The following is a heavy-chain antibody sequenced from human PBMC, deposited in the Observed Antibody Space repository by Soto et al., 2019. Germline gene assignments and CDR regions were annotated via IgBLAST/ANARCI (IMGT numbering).Heavy chain of an antibody. CDR1: GFTFSTYD. J-gene: IGHJ6*02. V-gene: IGHV3-30*18. D-gene: IGHD2-2*01. Sequence: QVQLVESGGGVVRPGRSLRLSCTASGFTFSTYDMHWVRQAPGKGLEWVAGISSDGRNKYYADSVKGRLAISRDNSKNTLYLQMTSLRPEDTAVYYCAKGQHCSSTSCYFYYYGMDVWGQGTTVAVSS. CDR2: ISSDGRNK. CDR3: AKGQHCSSTSCYFYYYGMDV.